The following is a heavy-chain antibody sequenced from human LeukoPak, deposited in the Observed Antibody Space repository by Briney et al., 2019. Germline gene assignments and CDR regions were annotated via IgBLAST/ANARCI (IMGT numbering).Heavy chain of an antibody. CDR1: GFTFSSYA. CDR3: AKRAYYYGSSGYYFDY. D-gene: IGHD3-22*01. V-gene: IGHV3-23*01. CDR2: ISGSGGST. Sequence: GGSLRLSCAASGFTFSSYAMSWVRQAPGKGLEWVSAISGSGGSTYYADSVKGRFTISRDNSKNTLYLQMNSLRAEDTAVYYCAKRAYYYGSSGYYFDYWGQGTLVTVSS. J-gene: IGHJ4*02.